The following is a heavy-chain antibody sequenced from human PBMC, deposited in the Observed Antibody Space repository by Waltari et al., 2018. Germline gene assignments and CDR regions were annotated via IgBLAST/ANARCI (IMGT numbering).Heavy chain of an antibody. CDR1: GFTFSSSG. D-gene: IGHD6-13*01. J-gene: IGHJ6*02. V-gene: IGHV3-74*01. Sequence: EVQLVESGGGLVQPGGSLRLPCAASGFTFSSSGLHWGRQGPGKGLVWVSYINSDGSSTRYADSVKGRFTISRDNAKNTLYLQMNSLRAEDTAVYYCARVARKTYSSPVPGRDYYYGMDVWGLGTTVTVSS. CDR3: ARVARKTYSSPVPGRDYYYGMDV. CDR2: INSDGSST.